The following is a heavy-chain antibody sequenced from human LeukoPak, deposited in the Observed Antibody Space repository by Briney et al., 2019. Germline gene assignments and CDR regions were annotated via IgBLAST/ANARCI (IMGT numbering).Heavy chain of an antibody. CDR1: GGTFSSYA. D-gene: IGHD5-24*01. J-gene: IGHJ4*02. V-gene: IGHV1-69*13. Sequence: SVKVSCKASGGTFSSYAISWVRQAPGQGLEWMGGIIPIFGTANYAQKFQGRVTITADESTSTAYMELSSLRSEDTAVYYCARGKRWLQSTGDFDYWGQGTLVTVSS. CDR2: IIPIFGTA. CDR3: ARGKRWLQSTGDFDY.